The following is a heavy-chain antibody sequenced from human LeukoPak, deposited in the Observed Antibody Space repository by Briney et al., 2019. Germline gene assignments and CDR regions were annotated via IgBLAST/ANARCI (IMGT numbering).Heavy chain of an antibody. CDR2: ISYDGSNK. CDR3: ARSGWKLPRNYYYYGMDV. Sequence: PGGSLRLSCAASGFIFSDHYMDWVRQAPGKGLEWVAVISYDGSNKYYADSVKGRFTISRDNSKNTLYLQMNSLRAEDTAVYYCARSGWKLPRNYYYYGMDVWGQGTTVTVSS. D-gene: IGHD1-26*01. CDR1: GFIFSDHY. V-gene: IGHV3-30-3*01. J-gene: IGHJ6*02.